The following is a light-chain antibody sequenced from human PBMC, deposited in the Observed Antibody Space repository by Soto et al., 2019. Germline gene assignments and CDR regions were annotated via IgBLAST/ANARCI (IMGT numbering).Light chain of an antibody. CDR1: QSVSSN. V-gene: IGKV3-15*01. Sequence: DIVMTQSPATLSVSPGERATLSCRASQSVSSNLAWYQQKPGQAPRLLIYGASTRATGIPARFSGSGSGTKFTLTISSLQSEDFAVYYCQQYNNWPPGTFGQGTKV. J-gene: IGKJ1*01. CDR2: GAS. CDR3: QQYNNWPPGT.